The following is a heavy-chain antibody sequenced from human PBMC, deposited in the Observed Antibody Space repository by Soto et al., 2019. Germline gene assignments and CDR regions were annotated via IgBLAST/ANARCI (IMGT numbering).Heavy chain of an antibody. CDR3: AVEVTVVPAVEWLVP. V-gene: IGHV1-18*01. Sequence: QVQLVQSGAEVMKHGASVKVSCKASGYTFTSYGMSWVRQTPGQGLDWMGWISAYKGNTNYAQKLQGRFTMITDTSTSTAYNELRSLRSNAKAVYYFAVEVTVVPAVEWLVPFCQG. CDR1: GYTFTSYG. D-gene: IGHD2-2*01. J-gene: IGHJ5*02. CDR2: ISAYKGNT.